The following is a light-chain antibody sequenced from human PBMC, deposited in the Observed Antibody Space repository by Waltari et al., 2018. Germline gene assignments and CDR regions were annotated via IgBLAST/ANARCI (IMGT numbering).Light chain of an antibody. CDR1: SSDVGSYNL. CDR2: EVN. V-gene: IGLV2-23*02. CDR3: CSYAGSGTWV. Sequence: QSALTQPASVSGSPGQSITISCSGTSSDVGSYNLVSWYEQHPGQAPKLMIYEVNQRPSGVSNRFSGSKSDNTASLTISGLRTEDEADYYCCSYAGSGTWVFGVGTKLTVL. J-gene: IGLJ3*02.